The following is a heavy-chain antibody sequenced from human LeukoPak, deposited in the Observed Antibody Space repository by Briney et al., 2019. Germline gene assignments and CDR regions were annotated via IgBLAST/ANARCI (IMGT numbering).Heavy chain of an antibody. CDR3: ARDLSMGNTVLDY. J-gene: IGHJ4*02. CDR1: GFTFSTNW. V-gene: IGHV3-7*01. Sequence: GGSLRLSCVASGFTFSTNWMNWVRQAPGKGLEWVATIKEDGSDKFYVDSVKGRFTISRDNDKNSLYLQMNSLRAEDTAVCYCARDLSMGNTVLDYWGQGILVTVSS. CDR2: IKEDGSDK. D-gene: IGHD4/OR15-4a*01.